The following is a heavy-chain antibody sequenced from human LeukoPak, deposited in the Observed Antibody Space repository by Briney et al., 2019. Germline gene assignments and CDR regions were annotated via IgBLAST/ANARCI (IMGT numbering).Heavy chain of an antibody. J-gene: IGHJ6*02. CDR1: GFTFSSCA. Sequence: GGSLRLSCAASGFTFSSCAMHWVRQAPGKGLEWVAVKSYDGSNKYYADSVKGRFTISRDNSKNTLYLQMNSLRAEDTAVYYCAREAHYDFWSGYHSKRYGMDVWGQGTTVTVSS. CDR3: AREAHYDFWSGYHSKRYGMDV. CDR2: KSYDGSNK. D-gene: IGHD3-3*01. V-gene: IGHV3-30-3*01.